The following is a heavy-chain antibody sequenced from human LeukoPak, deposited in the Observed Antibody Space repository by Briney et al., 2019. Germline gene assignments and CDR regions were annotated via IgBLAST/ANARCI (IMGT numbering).Heavy chain of an antibody. CDR1: GFTFSNYA. CDR2: ISGSGGST. V-gene: IGHV3-23*01. Sequence: GGSLRLSCAASGFTFSNYAMTWVRQAPGKGLEWVSAISGSGGSTYYADSVKGRFTISRDNSKNTLYLQMDSLRAEDTAVYYCALSDAFDIWGQGTMVTVSS. J-gene: IGHJ3*02. D-gene: IGHD3-16*01. CDR3: ALSDAFDI.